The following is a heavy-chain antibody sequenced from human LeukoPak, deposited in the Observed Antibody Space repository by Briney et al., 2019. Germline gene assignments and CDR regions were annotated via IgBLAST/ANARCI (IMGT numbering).Heavy chain of an antibody. D-gene: IGHD4-23*01. CDR3: ARVSESGNSDY. J-gene: IGHJ4*02. CDR2: IWYDGTNK. Sequence: PGGSLRLSCAASGLSFTSYGMHWVRQAPGKGLEWVAVIWYDGTNKYYADSVKGRFTISRDTSNNMLYLQMNSLRAEDTAVYYCARVSESGNSDYWGQGTLVTVSS. V-gene: IGHV3-33*01. CDR1: GLSFTSYG.